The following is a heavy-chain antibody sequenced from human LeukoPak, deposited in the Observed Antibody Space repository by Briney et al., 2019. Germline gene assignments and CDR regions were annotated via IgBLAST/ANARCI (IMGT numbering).Heavy chain of an antibody. D-gene: IGHD6-19*01. CDR2: ISTDGSTT. CDR3: ARDPQSGWLDY. J-gene: IGHJ4*02. V-gene: IGHV3-74*01. Sequence: GGSLRLSCVASGFTFRTFWMHWVRQAPGKGLVWVSRISTDGSTTNYADSVKGRFTISRDNAKNTLYLQMNSLRVEDTAVYYCARDPQSGWLDYWGQGTLVTVSS. CDR1: GFTFRTFW.